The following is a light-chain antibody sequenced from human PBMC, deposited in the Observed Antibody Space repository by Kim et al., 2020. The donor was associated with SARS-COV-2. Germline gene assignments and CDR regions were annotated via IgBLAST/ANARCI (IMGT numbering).Light chain of an antibody. CDR3: QQRYNWQIT. Sequence: LSPGERATLPCRASQSVSRQLAWYQQKPGQTPRLLIYDASDRATGIPARFSGSGSGTDYTLTITSLEPEDFAVYYCQQRYNWQITFGQGTRLEIK. V-gene: IGKV3-11*01. CDR2: DAS. J-gene: IGKJ5*01. CDR1: QSVSRQ.